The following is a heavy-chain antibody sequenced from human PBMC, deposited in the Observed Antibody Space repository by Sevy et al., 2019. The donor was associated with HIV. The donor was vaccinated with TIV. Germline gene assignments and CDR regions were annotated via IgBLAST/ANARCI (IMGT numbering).Heavy chain of an antibody. D-gene: IGHD2-21*02. CDR1: GFTFSSYA. Sequence: GGSLRLSCAASGFTFSSYALLWVRQAPGKGLEWVSLISYVGSKKYYSDSVKGRFAISRDESKTTLFLQMNSLRSEETAIYYCARVGVSYCTDDCYHRFDYWGRGTLVTVSS. J-gene: IGHJ4*02. CDR2: ISYVGSKK. CDR3: ARVGVSYCTDDCYHRFDY. V-gene: IGHV3-30*09.